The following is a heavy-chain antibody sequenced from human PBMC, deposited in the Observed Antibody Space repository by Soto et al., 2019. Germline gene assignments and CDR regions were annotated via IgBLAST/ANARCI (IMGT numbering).Heavy chain of an antibody. J-gene: IGHJ4*02. D-gene: IGHD1-26*01. CDR3: AREGVVGATQSHFDY. Sequence: ASVKVSCKASGYTFTSYGISWVRQAPGQGLEWMGWISAYNGNTNYAQKLQGRVTMTTDTSTSTAYMELRSLRSDDTAVYYCAREGVVGATQSHFDYWGQGTLVTVSS. CDR1: GYTFTSYG. V-gene: IGHV1-18*01. CDR2: ISAYNGNT.